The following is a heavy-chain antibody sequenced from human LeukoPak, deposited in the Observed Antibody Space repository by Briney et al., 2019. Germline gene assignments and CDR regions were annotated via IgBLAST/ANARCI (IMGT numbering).Heavy chain of an antibody. D-gene: IGHD3-9*01. Sequence: GGSLRLSRAASGFTFSDYAMHWVRQAPGKGLEWVAVISYDGSNKYYADSVKGQFSISRDNAKNTLYLQMDSPRAEDTAVYYCARADRNYDILTGTQHWGQGTLVTVSS. V-gene: IGHV3-30*04. CDR2: ISYDGSNK. CDR3: ARADRNYDILTGTQH. J-gene: IGHJ1*01. CDR1: GFTFSDYA.